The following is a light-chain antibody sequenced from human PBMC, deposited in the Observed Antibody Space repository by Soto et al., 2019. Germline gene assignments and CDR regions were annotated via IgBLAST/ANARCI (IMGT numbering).Light chain of an antibody. Sequence: EIVLTQSPGTLSLSPGERATLSCRASQRVSSSYLAWYQQKPGQAPRLLIYGASSRATGIPDRFSGSGSGTDFTITISRLEPEDFTVYYCQQYGSSPPTFGQGTRLEIK. J-gene: IGKJ5*01. CDR2: GAS. CDR1: QRVSSSY. CDR3: QQYGSSPPT. V-gene: IGKV3-20*01.